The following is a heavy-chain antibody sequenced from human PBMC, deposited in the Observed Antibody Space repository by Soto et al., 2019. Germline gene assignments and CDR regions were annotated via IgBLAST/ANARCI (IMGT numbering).Heavy chain of an antibody. CDR3: ARQGFGELHGLVDV. CDR1: GGPMNNYY. Sequence: QVQLQESGPGLVKPSETLSLTCTISGGPMNNYYCSWFRQPRGQGLEWIGYMGYNGFTRYNPSLSSRVGISLDTAKNQFSLNLSSVTAADTALYYFARQGFGELHGLVDVWGQGITVTVSS. D-gene: IGHD3-10*01. V-gene: IGHV4-59*08. J-gene: IGHJ6*02. CDR2: MGYNGFT.